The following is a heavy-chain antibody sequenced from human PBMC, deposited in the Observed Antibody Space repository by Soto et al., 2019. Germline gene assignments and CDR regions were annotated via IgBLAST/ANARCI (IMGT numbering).Heavy chain of an antibody. Sequence: PSETLSLTCTVSGVSISSGGYYWSWIRQHPGKGLEWIGYIFYSGSTYYNPPLKSRVTISVDTSKNQFSLKLSSVTAADTAVYYCARAVPLYGMDVWGQGTTVT. V-gene: IGHV4-31*03. CDR2: IFYSGST. CDR1: GVSISSGGYY. CDR3: ARAVPLYGMDV. J-gene: IGHJ6*02. D-gene: IGHD1-1*01.